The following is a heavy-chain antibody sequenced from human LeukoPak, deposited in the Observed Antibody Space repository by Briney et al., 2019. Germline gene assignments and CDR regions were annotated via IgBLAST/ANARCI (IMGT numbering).Heavy chain of an antibody. V-gene: IGHV3-71*01. J-gene: IGHJ3*01. Sequence: HPGGSLRLSCAASGFTFSDYYMFWIRQAPGKGLEWVGYIRNKDYGETTEYAASVKGRSTISRDDSESIAYLQIHSLKTEDTGVYYCSRAVRVSGDAFDFWGQGTMVTVSS. CDR2: IRNKDYGETT. CDR1: GFTFSDYY. CDR3: SRAVRVSGDAFDF.